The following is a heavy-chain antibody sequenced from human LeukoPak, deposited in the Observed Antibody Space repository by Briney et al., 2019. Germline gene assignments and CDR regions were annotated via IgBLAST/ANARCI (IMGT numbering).Heavy chain of an antibody. CDR1: GFTFSSYS. J-gene: IGHJ4*02. CDR3: ARELFCSSTSCYGFDC. V-gene: IGHV3-48*01. D-gene: IGHD2-2*01. Sequence: GGSLRLSCAASGFTFSSYSMNWVRQAPGKGLEWVSYISSSSSTIYYADSVKGRFTISRDNAKNSLYLQMNSLRAEDTAVYYCARELFCSSTSCYGFDCWGQGTLVTVSS. CDR2: ISSSSSTI.